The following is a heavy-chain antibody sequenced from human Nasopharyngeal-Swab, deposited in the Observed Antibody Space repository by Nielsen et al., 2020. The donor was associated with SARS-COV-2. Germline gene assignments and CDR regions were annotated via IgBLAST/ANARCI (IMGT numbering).Heavy chain of an antibody. D-gene: IGHD6-13*01. CDR2: FDPEDGET. CDR1: GYTLTELS. CDR3: ARAVFLTRKVAAAGTLGDY. Sequence: ASVKVSCKVSGYTLTELSMHWVRQAPGKGLEWMGGFDPEDGETIYAQKFQGRVTMTTDTSTITAYMELRSLRSDDTAVYYCARAVFLTRKVAAAGTLGDYWGQGTLVTVSS. V-gene: IGHV1-24*01. J-gene: IGHJ4*02.